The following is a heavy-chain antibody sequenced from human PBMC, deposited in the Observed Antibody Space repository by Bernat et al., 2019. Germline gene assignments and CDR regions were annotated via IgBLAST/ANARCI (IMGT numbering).Heavy chain of an antibody. D-gene: IGHD6-13*01. Sequence: EVQLVESGGGLVQPGGSLRVSCAASGFTVSTNYMSWVRQAPGKGLEWVSVIYSGGNTYYTDSVKGRFTISRHNSKNTLYLQMNSLRPEDTAVYYCAREGVAAGALGDWGQGTLVTVSS. CDR3: AREGVAAGALGD. J-gene: IGHJ4*02. CDR2: IYSGGNT. CDR1: GFTVSTNY. V-gene: IGHV3-53*04.